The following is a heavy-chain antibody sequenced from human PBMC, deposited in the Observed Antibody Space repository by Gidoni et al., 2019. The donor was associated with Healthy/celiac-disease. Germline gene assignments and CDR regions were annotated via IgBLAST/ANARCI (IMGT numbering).Heavy chain of an antibody. CDR2: IYPGDSDT. Sequence: EVQLVQSGAEVKKPGESLKISCKGSGYSFTSYWIGWVRQMPGKGLEWMGIIYPGDSDTRYSPSFQGQVTISADKSISTAYLQWSSLKASDTAMYYCACNGYSYGYALDAFDIWGQGTMVTVSS. D-gene: IGHD5-18*01. CDR3: ACNGYSYGYALDAFDI. V-gene: IGHV5-51*01. CDR1: GYSFTSYW. J-gene: IGHJ3*02.